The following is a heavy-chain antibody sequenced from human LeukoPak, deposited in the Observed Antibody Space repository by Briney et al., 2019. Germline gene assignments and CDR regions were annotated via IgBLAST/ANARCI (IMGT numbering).Heavy chain of an antibody. CDR1: GYTFTGYY. D-gene: IGHD3-10*01. J-gene: IGHJ4*02. CDR2: INPSGGST. Sequence: GASVKVSCKASGYTFTGYYMHWVRQAPGQGLEWMGIINPSGGSTSYAQKFQGRVTMTRDMSTSTVYMELSSLRSEDTAVYYCARSRGGGYYFDYWGQGTLVTVSS. CDR3: ARSRGGGYYFDY. V-gene: IGHV1-46*01.